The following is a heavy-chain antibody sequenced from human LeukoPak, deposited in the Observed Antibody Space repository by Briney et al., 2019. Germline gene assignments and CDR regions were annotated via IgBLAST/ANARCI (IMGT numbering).Heavy chain of an antibody. CDR2: INQDGREK. V-gene: IGHV3-7*01. Sequence: GGSLRLSYAVSGFTFRMTWVRQVPGKGLQWVANINQDGREKYYMDSMKGRLNISRDNTENSVFLQLTSLRPEDTGIYFCAKGRDYGDYWGQGTLVAVS. J-gene: IGHJ4*02. CDR1: GFTFR. CDR3: AKGRDYGDY.